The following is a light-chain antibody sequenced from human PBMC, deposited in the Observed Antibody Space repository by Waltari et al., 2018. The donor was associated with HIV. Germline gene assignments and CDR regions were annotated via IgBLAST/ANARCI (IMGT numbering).Light chain of an antibody. J-gene: IGLJ2*01. CDR2: EFT. CDR3: SSYTSSNTVV. Sequence: QSALTQPASVSGSPGQSITISCTGTSSDVGGYNYVSWYQQHPGKAPKFMIYEFTNRPSGVSNRFSGSKSGTTASLTISGLQAEDEADYYCSSYTSSNTVVFGGGTKLTVL. CDR1: SSDVGGYNY. V-gene: IGLV2-14*01.